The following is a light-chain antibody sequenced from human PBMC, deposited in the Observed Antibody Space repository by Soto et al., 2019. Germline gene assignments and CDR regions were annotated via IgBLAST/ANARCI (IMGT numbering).Light chain of an antibody. CDR2: GAS. J-gene: IGKJ2*01. CDR1: QSVSSSY. Sequence: EIVLTQSPGTLSLSPGERATLSCRASQSVSSSYLAWYQQKPGQAPRVLIYGASSRATCIPDRFSGSGSGTDFTLTISRLEPEDLAVYYCQQYGSSPPNTFGQGTKLEIK. V-gene: IGKV3-20*01. CDR3: QQYGSSPPNT.